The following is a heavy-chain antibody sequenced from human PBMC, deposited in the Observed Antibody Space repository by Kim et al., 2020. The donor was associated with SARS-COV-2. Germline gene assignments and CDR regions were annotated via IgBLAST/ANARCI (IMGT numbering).Heavy chain of an antibody. J-gene: IGHJ4*02. Sequence: GGSLRLSCAASGFTFSSDAMSWVRQAPGKGLEWVSSVSSDAGITHYADSVKGRFTISRDNSKNMLYLQMNSLRAEDTALYYCAKALRQLSKALDYWGQGT. V-gene: IGHV3-23*01. CDR3: AKALRQLSKALDY. CDR2: VSSDAGIT. D-gene: IGHD1-1*01. CDR1: GFTFSSDA.